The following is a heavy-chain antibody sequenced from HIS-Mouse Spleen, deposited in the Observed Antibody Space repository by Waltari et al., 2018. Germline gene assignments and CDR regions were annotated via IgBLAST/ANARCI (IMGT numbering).Heavy chain of an antibody. D-gene: IGHD5-18*01. J-gene: IGHJ4*02. CDR2: IRRRGSTI. V-gene: IGHV3-11*01. CDR1: GFTFSDYY. CDR3: ARDSVIQGPFYSYGYYFDY. Sequence: QVQLVESGGGLVKPGGSLRLSCAASGFTFSDYYMSWIRQAPGKGWEWVSYIRRRGSTIYYADSVNGRFTISRDNAKNSLYLQMNSLRAEDTAVYYCARDSVIQGPFYSYGYYFDYWGQGTLVTVSS.